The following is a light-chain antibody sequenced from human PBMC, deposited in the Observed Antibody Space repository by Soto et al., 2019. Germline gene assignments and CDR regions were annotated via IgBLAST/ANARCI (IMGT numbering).Light chain of an antibody. CDR3: SSHTTSNTRV. Sequence: QSALTQPASVSGSPGQSIAISCTGTSSDVGAYDFVSWYQQHPDKAPKLLIYEVSNLPSGVPYRFSGSKSVNTATLTISGLQAEDEADYYCSSHTTSNTRVFGTGTKVTVL. J-gene: IGLJ1*01. CDR2: EVS. V-gene: IGLV2-14*03. CDR1: SSDVGAYDF.